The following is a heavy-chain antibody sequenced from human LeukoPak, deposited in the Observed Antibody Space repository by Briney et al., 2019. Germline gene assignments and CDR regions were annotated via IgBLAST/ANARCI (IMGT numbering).Heavy chain of an antibody. V-gene: IGHV3-30*02. D-gene: IGHD2-15*01. CDR2: IRYDGRNK. J-gene: IGHJ4*02. Sequence: GGSLRLSCAASGFTFSSYGMYWVRQAPGKGLEWVAFIRYDGRNKYYADSVKGRFTISRDNSKNTLYLQMNSLRAEDTAVYYCAKEGGDIVVVVAAGFDSWGQGTLVTVYS. CDR1: GFTFSSYG. CDR3: AKEGGDIVVVVAAGFDS.